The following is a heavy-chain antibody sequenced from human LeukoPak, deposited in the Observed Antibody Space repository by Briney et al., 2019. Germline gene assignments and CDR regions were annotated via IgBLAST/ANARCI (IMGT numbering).Heavy chain of an antibody. CDR3: AKQPNSGGSCYFFDY. CDR1: GFTFSSYA. J-gene: IGHJ4*02. V-gene: IGHV3-23*01. D-gene: IGHD2-15*01. CDR2: ISGSGGNT. Sequence: GGSLRLSCAASGFTFSSYAMSWVRQAPGKGLEWDSSISGSGGNTYYADSVKGRSTISRDNSKSTLYLQMNSLRAEDTAVYYCAKQPNSGGSCYFFDYWGQGTLVTVSS.